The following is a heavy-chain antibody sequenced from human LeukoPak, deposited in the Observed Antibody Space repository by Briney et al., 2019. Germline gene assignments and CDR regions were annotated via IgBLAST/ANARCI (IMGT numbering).Heavy chain of an antibody. D-gene: IGHD2-2*01. CDR3: ARGGDRVVPAAIDAFDI. CDR2: IIPIFGTE. Sequence: ASVKVSCKASGGTFSSYAISWVRQAPGQGLEWRGGIIPIFGTENYAQKFQGRVTITADKSTSTAYMELSSLRSEDTAVYYCARGGDRVVPAAIDAFDIWGQGTMVTVSS. V-gene: IGHV1-69*06. J-gene: IGHJ3*02. CDR1: GGTFSSYA.